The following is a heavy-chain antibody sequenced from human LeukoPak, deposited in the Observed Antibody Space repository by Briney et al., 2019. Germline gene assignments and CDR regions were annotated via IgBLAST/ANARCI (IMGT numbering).Heavy chain of an antibody. CDR2: IIPIFGTA. CDR3: TMTTVTTSSDY. Sequence: SVKVSCKDSGGTFSSYAISWVRQAPGQGLEWMGGIIPIFGTANYAQKFQGRVTITADKSTSTAYMELSSLRSEDTAVYYCTMTTVTTSSDYWGQGTLVTVSS. CDR1: GGTFSSYA. J-gene: IGHJ4*02. V-gene: IGHV1-69*06. D-gene: IGHD4-17*01.